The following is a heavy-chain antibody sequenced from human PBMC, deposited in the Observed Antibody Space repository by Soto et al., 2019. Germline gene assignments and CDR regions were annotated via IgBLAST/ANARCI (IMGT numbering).Heavy chain of an antibody. CDR2: ISGSGGST. V-gene: IGHV3-23*01. CDR3: AKDRSSGWYPFDF. J-gene: IGHJ4*02. CDR1: GFAFSSYA. Sequence: GSLTLSCAASGFAFSSYAISWVRQAPGKGLEWVSAISGSGGSTYYADSVKGRFNISRDNSKNTLYLQMNSLRAEDTAVYYCAKDRSSGWYPFDFWGQGTLVTVSS. D-gene: IGHD6-19*01.